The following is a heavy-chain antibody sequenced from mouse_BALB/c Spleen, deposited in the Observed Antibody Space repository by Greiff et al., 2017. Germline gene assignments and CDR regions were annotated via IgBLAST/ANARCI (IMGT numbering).Heavy chain of an antibody. D-gene: IGHD2-1*01. CDR3: ARSRGNDAMDY. Sequence: QVQLKQPGAELVKPGASVKLSCKASGYTFTSYWMHWVKQRPGQGLEWIGEINPSNGRTNYNEKFKSKATLTVDKSSSTAYMQLSSLTSEDSAVYYCARSRGNDAMDYWGQGTSVTVSS. CDR1: GYTFTSYW. V-gene: IGHV1S81*02. J-gene: IGHJ4*01. CDR2: INPSNGRT.